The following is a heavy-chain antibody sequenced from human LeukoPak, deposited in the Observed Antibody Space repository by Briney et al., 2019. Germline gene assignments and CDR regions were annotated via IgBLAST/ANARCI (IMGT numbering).Heavy chain of an antibody. CDR2: INSDGTYT. Sequence: GGSLRLSCAASGFALRSSWMLGVPQAPGKGLVWGSRINSDGTYTNYADSVKGRFTISRDNAKNTLYLQMSSLRAEDTAVYYCARDLSHTFDYWGQGTLVTVSS. CDR3: ARDLSHTFDY. CDR1: GFALRSSW. V-gene: IGHV3-74*01. J-gene: IGHJ4*02.